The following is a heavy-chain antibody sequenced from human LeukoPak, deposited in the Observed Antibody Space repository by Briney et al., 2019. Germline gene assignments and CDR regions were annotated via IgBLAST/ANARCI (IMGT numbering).Heavy chain of an antibody. D-gene: IGHD3-10*02. Sequence: PGGSLRLSCAASGFTFSSYEMNWVRQAPGKGLEWVSGITWDSGNIGYADSVKGRFTISRDNAKNSLYLQMNSLRAEDTAVYYCAELGITMIGGVWGKGTTVTISS. CDR2: ITWDSGNI. J-gene: IGHJ6*04. V-gene: IGHV3-48*03. CDR1: GFTFSSYE. CDR3: AELGITMIGGV.